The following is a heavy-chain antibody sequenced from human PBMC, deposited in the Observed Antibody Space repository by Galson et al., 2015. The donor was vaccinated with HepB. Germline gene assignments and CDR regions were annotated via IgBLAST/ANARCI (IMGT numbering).Heavy chain of an antibody. J-gene: IGHJ5*02. CDR1: GFSFRSYA. V-gene: IGHV3-30-3*01. Sequence: SLRLSCAASGFSFRSYAMHWVRQAPGKRLEWVSVVSYDGSKETYADSVKGRFTISRDDSKNTVYLQMNSLRLEDTAVYYCARDRDSGYLRSNWFDPWGQGALVTVSS. D-gene: IGHD5-12*01. CDR2: VSYDGSKE. CDR3: ARDRDSGYLRSNWFDP.